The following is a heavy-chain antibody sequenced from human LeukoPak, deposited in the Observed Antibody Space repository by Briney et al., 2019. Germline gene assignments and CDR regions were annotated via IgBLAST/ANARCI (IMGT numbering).Heavy chain of an antibody. J-gene: IGHJ4*02. CDR1: GFTFSSYS. CDR2: ISSSSSYI. D-gene: IGHD3-22*01. Sequence: GGSLRLSCAASGFTFSSYSMNWVRQAPGKGLEWVSSISSSSSYIYYADSVKGRFTISRDNAKNSLYLQMNSLRAEDTAVYYCARASSGYYYLDYWGQGTLVTVSS. CDR3: ARASSGYYYLDY. V-gene: IGHV3-21*01.